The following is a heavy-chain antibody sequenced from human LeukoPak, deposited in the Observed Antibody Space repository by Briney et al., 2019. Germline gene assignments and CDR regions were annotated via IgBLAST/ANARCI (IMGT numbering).Heavy chain of an antibody. CDR3: ARERRDGYRRFDY. V-gene: IGHV4-39*07. CDR1: GGLIRSSSYY. J-gene: IGHJ4*02. D-gene: IGHD5-24*01. Sequence: SETLSLTCTVSGGLIRSSSYYWGWIRQPPGKGLEWIGNIYYSGSTYYSPPLKSRVTISVDTSKNHFSLKLSSMTAADTAVYFCARERRDGYRRFDYWGQGTLVTVSS. CDR2: IYYSGST.